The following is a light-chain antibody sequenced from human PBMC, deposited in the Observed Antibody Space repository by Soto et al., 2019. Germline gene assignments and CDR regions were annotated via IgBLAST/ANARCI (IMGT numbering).Light chain of an antibody. CDR1: QGISSY. Sequence: AIRMTQSPSSLSASTGDRVTITCRASQGISSYLAWYQQKPGKAPKLLIYAASTLQSGVPSRFSGSGSGTDFTLTISCLQSEDFATYYCQQYYSYPFPFGGGTKVAIK. CDR2: AAS. V-gene: IGKV1-8*01. J-gene: IGKJ4*01. CDR3: QQYYSYPFP.